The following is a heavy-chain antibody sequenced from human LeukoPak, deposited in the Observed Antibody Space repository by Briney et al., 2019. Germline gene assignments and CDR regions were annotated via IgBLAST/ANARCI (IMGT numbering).Heavy chain of an antibody. J-gene: IGHJ5*02. CDR1: GFTFSSYD. CDR2: IGTAGDT. V-gene: IGHV3-13*01. D-gene: IGHD5-12*01. CDR3: ARAQRGYSGYDYWFDP. Sequence: GGSERLSCAACGFTFSSYDMRWARQATGKGLEWVSAIGTAGDTYYPGSVKGRFTISRENGNNSFYLQMNSLRAGDTAVYYCARAQRGYSGYDYWFDPWGQGTLVTVSS.